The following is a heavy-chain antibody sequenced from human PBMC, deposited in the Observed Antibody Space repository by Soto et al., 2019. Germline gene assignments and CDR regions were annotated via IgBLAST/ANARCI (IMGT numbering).Heavy chain of an antibody. CDR3: ARVYSDS. V-gene: IGHV4-4*02. Sequence: SETLSLTCAVSGGSISSNNWWSWVRQPPGKGLEWIGEIFHSGSTHYSPSLKSRVTISVDKSKKYFSLNLTSVTAADTAVYYCARVYSDSWGQGTLVT. J-gene: IGHJ4*02. CDR2: IFHSGST. CDR1: GGSISSNNW.